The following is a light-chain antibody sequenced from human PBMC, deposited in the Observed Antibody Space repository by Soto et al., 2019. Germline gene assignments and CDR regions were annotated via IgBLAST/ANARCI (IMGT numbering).Light chain of an antibody. V-gene: IGKV3-11*01. J-gene: IGKJ5*01. CDR2: DAS. Sequence: IVLTQSPATLSLSPGEGDTLSCRASQSVSSYLAWYQQKPGQAPRLLIYDASNRATGITARFSGSGSGTDFTITISSLEPEDFAVYYCQPRSNWPPTFGQGTRLDIK. CDR3: QPRSNWPPT. CDR1: QSVSSY.